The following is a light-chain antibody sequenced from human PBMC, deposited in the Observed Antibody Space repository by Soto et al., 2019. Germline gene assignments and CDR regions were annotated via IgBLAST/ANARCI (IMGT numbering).Light chain of an antibody. CDR3: QQSRV. V-gene: IGKV1-5*03. CDR1: QSISSW. Sequence: DIQMTQSPSTLSASVGDRVTITCRASQSISSWLAWYQQKPGKAPKLLIYKTSSLKSGVPSRFSGSGSGTEFTLTVSSLQADDCATYYCQQSRVFGPGTKVDIK. J-gene: IGKJ3*01. CDR2: KTS.